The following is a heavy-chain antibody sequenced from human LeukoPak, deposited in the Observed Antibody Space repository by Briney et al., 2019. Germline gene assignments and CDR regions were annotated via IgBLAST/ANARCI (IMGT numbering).Heavy chain of an antibody. CDR1: GFTFSSYG. Sequence: GGSLRLSCAASGFTFSSYGMHWVRQAPGKGLEWVAFIRYDGSNKYYADSVKGRFTISRDNSKNTLYLRMNSLRAEDTAVYYCAKGGIADNWNDEPDFDYWGQGTLVTVSS. CDR3: AKGGIADNWNDEPDFDY. V-gene: IGHV3-30*02. D-gene: IGHD1-1*01. J-gene: IGHJ4*02. CDR2: IRYDGSNK.